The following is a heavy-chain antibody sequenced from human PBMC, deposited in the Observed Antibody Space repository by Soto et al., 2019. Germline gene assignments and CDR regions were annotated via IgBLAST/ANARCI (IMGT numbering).Heavy chain of an antibody. Sequence: VQLEQSGAEVKKPGSSVKVSCTSSGDILSGYTFSWVRQAPGQGLEWMVRIIPIIGAPVVTQKFQDRVAVKADRSTNTVYMELRSLTSEDTAVYYCARVSGTTECTRGMDVWGKGTTVTVSS. CDR3: ARVSGTTECTRGMDV. CDR2: IIPIIGAP. CDR1: GDILSGYT. V-gene: IGHV1-69*08. D-gene: IGHD1-1*01. J-gene: IGHJ6*04.